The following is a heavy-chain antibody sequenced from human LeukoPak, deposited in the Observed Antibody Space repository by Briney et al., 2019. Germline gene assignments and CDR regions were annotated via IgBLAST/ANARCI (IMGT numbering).Heavy chain of an antibody. J-gene: IGHJ4*02. CDR3: AAQYYYDSSGYRFDH. Sequence: ASVKVSCKASGGTFSSYAISWVRQAPGQGLEWMGGIIPIFGTANYAQKFQGRVTITTDESTSTAYMELSSLRSEDTAVYYCAAQYYYDSSGYRFDHWGQGTLVTVSS. V-gene: IGHV1-69*05. CDR2: IIPIFGTA. D-gene: IGHD3-22*01. CDR1: GGTFSSYA.